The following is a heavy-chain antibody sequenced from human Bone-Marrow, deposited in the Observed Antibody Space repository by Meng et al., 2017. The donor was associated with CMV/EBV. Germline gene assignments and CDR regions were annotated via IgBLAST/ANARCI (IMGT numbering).Heavy chain of an antibody. J-gene: IGHJ6*02. Sequence: SETLSLTCAVYGGSFSGYYWSWIRQPPGKGLEWIGEINHSGSTNYNPSLKSRVTISLDTPKNQFSLKLSSVTAADTAVYYCARGYSNYRYYYGMDVWGQGTTVTVSS. CDR1: GGSFSGYY. CDR3: ARGYSNYRYYYGMDV. V-gene: IGHV4-34*01. CDR2: INHSGST. D-gene: IGHD4-11*01.